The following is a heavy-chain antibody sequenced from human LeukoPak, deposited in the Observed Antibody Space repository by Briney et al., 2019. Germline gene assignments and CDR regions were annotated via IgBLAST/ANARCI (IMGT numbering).Heavy chain of an antibody. CDR1: GFTFSSYA. J-gene: IGHJ4*02. CDR2: ISGSGGST. CDR3: AKDDYGDYGGFDY. V-gene: IGHV3-23*01. D-gene: IGHD4-17*01. Sequence: GGSLRLSCAASGFTFSSYATSWVRQAPGKGLEWVSGISGSGGSTYYADSVKGRFTISRDNSKNTLYLQMNSLRAEDTAVYYCAKDDYGDYGGFDYWGQGTLVTVSS.